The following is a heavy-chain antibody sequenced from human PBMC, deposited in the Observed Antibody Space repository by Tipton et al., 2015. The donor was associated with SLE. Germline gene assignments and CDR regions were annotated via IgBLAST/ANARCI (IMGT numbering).Heavy chain of an antibody. CDR3: AREALGDYYYFMDV. J-gene: IGHJ6*03. CDR1: GGSFSGHY. Sequence: LRLSCAVYGGSFSGHYWSWFRQPPGKGLEWIGEIYQSGSTNYNPSLKSRLIMSVDASKNQFSLKLSSVTAADAAIYYCAREALGDYYYFMDVWDTGTTVTVSS. CDR2: IYQSGST. D-gene: IGHD1-26*01. V-gene: IGHV4-34*01.